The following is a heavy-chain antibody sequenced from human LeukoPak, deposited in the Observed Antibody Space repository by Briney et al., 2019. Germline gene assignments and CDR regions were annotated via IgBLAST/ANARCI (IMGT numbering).Heavy chain of an antibody. CDR1: GGSISTYGYY. J-gene: IGHJ4*02. D-gene: IGHD6-13*01. CDR3: ARDQPLSSSWSGGY. CDR2: IYYSGST. Sequence: SETLSLTCTVSGGSISTYGYYWSWIRQHPGKGLEWIGYIYYSGSTYYNPSLKSRVTISVDRSKNQFSLKLSSVTAADTAVYYCARDQPLSSSWSGGYWGQGTLVTVSS. V-gene: IGHV4-31*03.